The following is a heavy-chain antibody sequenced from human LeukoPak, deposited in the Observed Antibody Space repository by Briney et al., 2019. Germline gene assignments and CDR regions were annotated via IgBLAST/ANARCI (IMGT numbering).Heavy chain of an antibody. CDR2: ISSNGGGT. V-gene: IGHV3-64D*06. J-gene: IGHJ4*02. CDR3: LETDVDTAR. D-gene: IGHD5-18*01. CDR1: GFTFSGYA. Sequence: GGSLRLSCSASGFTFSGYAMHWVRQAPGQGLECVSAISSNGGGTYYADSVKGRFTISRDNSKNRLYLQMSSLRAEDTAVYYCLETDVDTARWGQGTLVTVSS.